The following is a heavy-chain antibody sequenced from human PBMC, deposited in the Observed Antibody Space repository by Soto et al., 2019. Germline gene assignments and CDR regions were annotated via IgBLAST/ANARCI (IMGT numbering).Heavy chain of an antibody. CDR1: GFTFNNYA. D-gene: IGHD2-15*01. Sequence: GGSLRLSCAASGFTFNNYAMSWVRQAPGKGLEWVSGISYSGSNTYYADSVKGRFTISRDNSKNTLYLQMNSLRAEDTAVYYCAKPKEEVVVAFYFDYWGQGTLVTVSS. CDR3: AKPKEEVVVAFYFDY. V-gene: IGHV3-23*01. J-gene: IGHJ4*02. CDR2: ISYSGSNT.